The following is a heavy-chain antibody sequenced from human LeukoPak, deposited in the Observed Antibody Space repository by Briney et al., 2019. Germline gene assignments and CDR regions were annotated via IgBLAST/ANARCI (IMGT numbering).Heavy chain of an antibody. CDR3: ARRGFQGGSGRQRVYYFDY. D-gene: IGHD3-10*01. J-gene: IGHJ4*02. Sequence: PSETLSLTCTVSGGSISSSSYYWSWIRQPPGKGLEWIGYIYYSGSTNYNPSLKSRVTISVDTSKNQFSLKLSSVTAADTAVYYCARRGFQGGSGRQRVYYFDYWGQGTLVTVSS. CDR1: GGSISSSSYY. CDR2: IYYSGST. V-gene: IGHV4-61*01.